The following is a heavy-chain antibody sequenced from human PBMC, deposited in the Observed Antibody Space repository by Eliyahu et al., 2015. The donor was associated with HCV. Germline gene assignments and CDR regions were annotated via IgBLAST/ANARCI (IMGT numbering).Heavy chain of an antibody. CDR1: GXSITXYX. Sequence: QVQLQESGPGLVKPSETLSLTCTVSGXSITXYXWSWIRQPPGKGLEWIGYIHFRGXTNYNPSLKSRVTMPLDTSKNQLSLKLSSVAAADTAVYYCSSGGGGIAVAGTGGWFDPWGQGTLVIVSS. D-gene: IGHD6-19*01. V-gene: IGHV4-59*01. CDR2: IHFRGXT. J-gene: IGHJ5*02. CDR3: SSGGGGIAVAGTGGWFDP.